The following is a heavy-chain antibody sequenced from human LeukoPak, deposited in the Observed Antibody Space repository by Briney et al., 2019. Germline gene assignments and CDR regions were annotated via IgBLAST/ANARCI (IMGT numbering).Heavy chain of an antibody. Sequence: GESLKISCKGSGYSFTSYWIGWVRQMPRKGLEWMGIIYPGDSDTRYSPSFQGQVTISADKFISTAYLQWSSLKASDTAMYYCARQGGDYDSSGHFDYWGQGTLVTVSS. V-gene: IGHV5-51*01. CDR2: IYPGDSDT. CDR1: GYSFTSYW. CDR3: ARQGGDYDSSGHFDY. J-gene: IGHJ4*02. D-gene: IGHD3-22*01.